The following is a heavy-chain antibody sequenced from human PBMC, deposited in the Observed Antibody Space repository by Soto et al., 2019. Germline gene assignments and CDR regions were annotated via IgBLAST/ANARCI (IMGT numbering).Heavy chain of an antibody. CDR2: INPNSGGT. Sequence: ASVKVSCKASGYTFTGYYMHWVRQAPGQGLEWMGWINPNSGGTNYAQKFQGWVTMTRDTSISTAYMELSRLRSDDTAVYYCARETRGYSYGDFDYWGQGTLVTVSS. CDR3: ARETRGYSYGDFDY. D-gene: IGHD5-18*01. V-gene: IGHV1-2*04. J-gene: IGHJ4*02. CDR1: GYTFTGYY.